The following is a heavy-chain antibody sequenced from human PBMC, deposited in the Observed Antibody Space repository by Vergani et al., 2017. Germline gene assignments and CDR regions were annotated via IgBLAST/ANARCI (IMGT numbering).Heavy chain of an antibody. V-gene: IGHV3-30*02. D-gene: IGHD5-12*01. CDR2: IRYDGSNK. CDR1: GFSFSSYG. CDR3: AKDDSGYDSYYFDY. J-gene: IGHJ4*02. Sequence: VQLVESGGGVVRPGGSLRLSCAASGFSFSSYGMHWVRQAPGKGLEWVAFIRYDGSNKYYADSVKGRFTISRDNSKNTLYLQMNGLRAEDTAVYYCAKDDSGYDSYYFDYWGQGTLVTVSS.